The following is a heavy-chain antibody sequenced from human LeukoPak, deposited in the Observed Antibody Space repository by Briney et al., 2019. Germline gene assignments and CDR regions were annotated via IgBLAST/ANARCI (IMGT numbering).Heavy chain of an antibody. CDR2: ISYDGSNK. D-gene: IGHD6-19*01. Sequence: GGSLRLSCAASGFTFSSSAMPWVRQAPDKGLEWVAVISYDGSNKYYADSVKGRFTLSRDNSKNTLYLQMNSLRADDTAVYYCARDRDSSGWYEGFDYWGQGTLVTVSS. J-gene: IGHJ4*02. CDR1: GFTFSSSA. CDR3: ARDRDSSGWYEGFDY. V-gene: IGHV3-30-3*01.